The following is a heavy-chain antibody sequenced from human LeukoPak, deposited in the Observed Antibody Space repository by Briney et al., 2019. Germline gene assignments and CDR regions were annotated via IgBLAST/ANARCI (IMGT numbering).Heavy chain of an antibody. CDR3: ARDYFWASDY. CDR1: GFTFSNHN. D-gene: IGHD2/OR15-2a*01. Sequence: PGGSLRLSCAASGFTFSNHNMNWVRQPPGKGLGWISYISSETSVIYYADSVKGRFTISRDNAKNSLFLQMTSLSAEDTAVYYCARDYFWASDYWGQGTLVTVSS. CDR2: ISSETSVI. V-gene: IGHV3-48*01. J-gene: IGHJ4*02.